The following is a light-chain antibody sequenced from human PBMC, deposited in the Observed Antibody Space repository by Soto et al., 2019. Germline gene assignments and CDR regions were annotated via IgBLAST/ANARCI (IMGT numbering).Light chain of an antibody. CDR2: KAS. CDR3: QQYHSYSYT. Sequence: DIQMTQSPSTLSASVGDRVTITCRASPSIGSWLAWYQQKPGKAPNLLIYKASSLESGVPSRFSGSGSGTEFTLTISSLQPDDFATYYCQQYHSYSYTFGQGTKLEIK. CDR1: PSIGSW. V-gene: IGKV1-5*03. J-gene: IGKJ2*01.